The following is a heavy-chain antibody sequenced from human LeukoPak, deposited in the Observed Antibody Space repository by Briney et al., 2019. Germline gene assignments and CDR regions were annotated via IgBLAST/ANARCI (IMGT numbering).Heavy chain of an antibody. Sequence: ASVKVSCKASGYTFTVYYMHWVRPAPGQGLEWMGWINPNSGGTNYAQKFQGRVTMTRDTSISTAYMELSRLRSDDTAVYYCAKSVYGGNRPRYFDYWGQGTLVTVSS. CDR2: INPNSGGT. D-gene: IGHD4-23*01. V-gene: IGHV1-2*02. CDR3: AKSVYGGNRPRYFDY. CDR1: GYTFTVYY. J-gene: IGHJ4*02.